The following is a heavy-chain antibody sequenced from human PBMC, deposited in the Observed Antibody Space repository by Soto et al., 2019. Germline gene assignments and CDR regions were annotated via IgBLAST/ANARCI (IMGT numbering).Heavy chain of an antibody. J-gene: IGHJ4*02. V-gene: IGHV3-23*01. CDR3: AKTGPVTARIRFDY. CDR2: ISGIRADT. D-gene: IGHD2-21*02. CDR1: GFTFGSYT. Sequence: VQLLESGGGFVQPGGSLTLSCAGSGFTFGSYTMAWVRQAPGKGLEWVAGISGIRADTYYACSVKDRFSISRDNSRNTLYLQMNSLRGDDTGVYYCAKTGPVTARIRFDYWGQGARVVVSS.